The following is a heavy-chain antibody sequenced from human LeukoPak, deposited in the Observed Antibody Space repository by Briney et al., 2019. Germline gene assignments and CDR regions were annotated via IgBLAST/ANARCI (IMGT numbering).Heavy chain of an antibody. V-gene: IGHV4-39*01. J-gene: IGHJ4*02. D-gene: IGHD4-17*01. CDR3: ASLRGAGEKDY. Sequence: PSETLSLTCTVSGGSISSSSTYYWGWIRQPPGKGLEWIGTINYSGSTYYNPSLKSRVTMSVDTSKNQFSLKLTSMTAADTAFYYCASLRGAGEKDYWGQGTLVTVSS. CDR1: GGSISSSSTYY. CDR2: INYSGST.